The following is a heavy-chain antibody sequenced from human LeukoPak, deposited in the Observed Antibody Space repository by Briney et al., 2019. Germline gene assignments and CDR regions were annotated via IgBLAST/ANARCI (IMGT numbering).Heavy chain of an antibody. CDR1: GYSLTDYF. Sequence: SVKVSCKASGYSLTDYFMHWVRQAPGQGLEWMGWINPNSGDTDYAQKFQGRVTLTRDASIGTAYMELTRLRSDDTAVYYCATPTERLLPDYWGQGTLVTVSS. D-gene: IGHD2-15*01. V-gene: IGHV1-2*02. CDR3: ATPTERLLPDY. J-gene: IGHJ4*02. CDR2: INPNSGDT.